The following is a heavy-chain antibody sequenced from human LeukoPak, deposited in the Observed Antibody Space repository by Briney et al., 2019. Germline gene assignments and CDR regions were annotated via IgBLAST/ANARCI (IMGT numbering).Heavy chain of an antibody. V-gene: IGHV4-59*01. CDR3: ARWGREGNWFDP. CDR2: IYYSGST. D-gene: IGHD5-24*01. Sequence: SETLSLTCTVSGGSISSYYWSWIWQPPGKGLEWIGYIYYSGSTNYNPSLKSRVTISVDTSKNQFSLKLSSVTAADTAVYYCARWGREGNWFDPWGQGTLVTVSS. J-gene: IGHJ5*02. CDR1: GGSISSYY.